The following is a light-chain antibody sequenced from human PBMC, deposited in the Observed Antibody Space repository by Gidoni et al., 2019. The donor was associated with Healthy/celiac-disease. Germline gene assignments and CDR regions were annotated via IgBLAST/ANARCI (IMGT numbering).Light chain of an antibody. V-gene: IGLV3-1*01. CDR1: KLGDKS. CDR2: QYS. CDR3: QAWDSSTFYV. Sequence: SYELTQPPSVSVSPGQTASIPCPGDKLGDKSACWYQQKPGQSPVLVIYQYSTRPSGIPERFSGSNSGNTATLTISGTQPMDEADYYCQAWDSSTFYVFGTGTKVTVL. J-gene: IGLJ1*01.